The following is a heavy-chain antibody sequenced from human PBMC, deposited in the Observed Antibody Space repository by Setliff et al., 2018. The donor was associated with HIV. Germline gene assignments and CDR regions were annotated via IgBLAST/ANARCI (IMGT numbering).Heavy chain of an antibody. J-gene: IGHJ4*01. CDR3: ARLRYSVFDY. CDR1: GDSITSQSYY. CDR2: IYISGST. D-gene: IGHD3-9*01. Sequence: NPSETLSLTCNVSGDSITSQSYYWSWIRQPAGKGLEWIGRIYISGSTNYNPSLKSRVSMSIDTSKKQFSLTVSSVTAADTAVYYCARLRYSVFDYWGHGTLVTVSS. V-gene: IGHV4-61*02.